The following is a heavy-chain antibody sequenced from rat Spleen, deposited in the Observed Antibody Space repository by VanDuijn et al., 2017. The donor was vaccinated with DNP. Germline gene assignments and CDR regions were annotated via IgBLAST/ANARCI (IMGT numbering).Heavy chain of an antibody. CDR2: MWSDGDT. Sequence: QVQLKESGPGLVRPSQTLSLTCTVSGFSLTTYNVHWVRQPPGKGLEWMGVMWSDGDTSHNSPVKSRLSISRDTSKSQLFLKMNSLQTEDTATYYCVRDPYNAVFDHWGQGVMVTVSS. J-gene: IGHJ2*01. D-gene: IGHD4-1*01. CDR3: VRDPYNAVFDH. V-gene: IGHV2-32*01. CDR1: GFSLTTYN.